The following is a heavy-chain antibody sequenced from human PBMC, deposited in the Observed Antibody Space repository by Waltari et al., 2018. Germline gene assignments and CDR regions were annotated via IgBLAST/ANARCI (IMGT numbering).Heavy chain of an antibody. V-gene: IGHV4-61*09. CDR2: IYTSGST. D-gene: IGHD3-3*01. CDR3: ARSGYDFWSGYGTPYYYYMDV. J-gene: IGHJ6*03. CDR1: GGSISSGSYY. Sequence: QVQLQESGPGLVKPSQTLSLTCTVSGGSISSGSYYWSWIRQPAGKGLEWIGYIYTSGSTNYNPSLKSRVTISVDTSKNQFSLKLSSVTAADTAVYYCARSGYDFWSGYGTPYYYYMDVWGKGTTVTVSS.